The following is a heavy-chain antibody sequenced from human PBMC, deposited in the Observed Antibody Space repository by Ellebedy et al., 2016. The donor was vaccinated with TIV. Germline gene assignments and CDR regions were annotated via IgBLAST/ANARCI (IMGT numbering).Heavy chain of an antibody. V-gene: IGHV4-4*02. D-gene: IGHD1-1*01. Sequence: MPSETLSLTCAVSGGPISTSNWWSWVGQPPGKGLEWIGYIYYSGSTYYNPSLKSRVTISVDTSKNQFSLKLSSVTAADTAVYYCARDVWKAMALPGAFDIWGQGTIVTVSS. J-gene: IGHJ3*02. CDR1: GGPISTSNW. CDR2: IYYSGST. CDR3: ARDVWKAMALPGAFDI.